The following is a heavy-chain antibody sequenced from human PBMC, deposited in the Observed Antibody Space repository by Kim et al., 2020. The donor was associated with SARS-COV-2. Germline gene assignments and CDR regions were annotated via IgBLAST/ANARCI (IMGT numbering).Heavy chain of an antibody. Sequence: ASVKVSCKASGYTFTSYYMHWVRQAPGQGLEWMGIINPSGGSTSYAQKFQGRVTMTRDTSTSTVYMELSSLRSEDTAVYYCARTGQWLVILGGAFDIWGQGTMVTVSS. CDR3: ARTGQWLVILGGAFDI. V-gene: IGHV1-46*01. J-gene: IGHJ3*02. CDR1: GYTFTSYY. D-gene: IGHD6-19*01. CDR2: INPSGGST.